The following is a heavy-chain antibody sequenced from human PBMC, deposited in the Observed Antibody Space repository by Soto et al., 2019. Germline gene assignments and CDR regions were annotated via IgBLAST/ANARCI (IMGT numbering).Heavy chain of an antibody. CDR1: GGSISSGGYS. Sequence: SETLSLTCAVSGGSISSGGYSWSWILQPPGKGLEWIGYIYHSGSTYYNPSLKSRVTISVDRSKNQFSLKLSSVTAADTAVYYCARVRYSYGYYFDYWGQGTLVTVSS. V-gene: IGHV4-30-2*01. CDR2: IYHSGST. CDR3: ARVRYSYGYYFDY. J-gene: IGHJ4*02. D-gene: IGHD5-18*01.